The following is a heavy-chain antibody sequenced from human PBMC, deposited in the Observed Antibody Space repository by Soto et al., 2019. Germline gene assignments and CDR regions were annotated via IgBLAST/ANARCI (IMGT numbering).Heavy chain of an antibody. V-gene: IGHV3-33*01. CDR1: GFTFSSYG. D-gene: IGHD6-13*01. Sequence: QVQLVESGGGVVQPGRSLRLSCAASGFTFSSYGMHWVRQAPGKGLEWVAVIWYDGSNKYYADSVKGRFTISRDNSKNTLYLQMNSRRAEDTAVYYCARDSPIAAAGGPLAYWGQGTLVTVSS. J-gene: IGHJ4*02. CDR3: ARDSPIAAAGGPLAY. CDR2: IWYDGSNK.